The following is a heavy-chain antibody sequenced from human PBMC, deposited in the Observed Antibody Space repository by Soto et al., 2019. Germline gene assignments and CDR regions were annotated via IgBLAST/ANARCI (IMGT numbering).Heavy chain of an antibody. J-gene: IGHJ4*02. CDR1: GGSISSYY. CDR3: ARGSSGWPFDY. CDR2: IYYSGST. V-gene: IGHV4-59*01. D-gene: IGHD6-19*01. Sequence: QVQLQESGPGLVKPSETLSLTCTVSGGSISSYYWSWIRQPPGKGLEWIGYIYYSGSTNYNPSLQGRVTISVDTSKNQFSLKLSAVTAADTAVYYCARGSSGWPFDYWGQGTLVTVSS.